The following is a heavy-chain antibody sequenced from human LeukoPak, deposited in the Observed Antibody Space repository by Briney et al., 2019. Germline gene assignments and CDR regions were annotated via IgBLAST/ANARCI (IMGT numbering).Heavy chain of an antibody. V-gene: IGHV3-23*01. Sequence: GGSLRLSCAASGFTFSSYAMSWVRQAPGKGLEWVSAISGSGGSTYHADSVKGRFTISRDNSKNTLYLQMNSLRAEDTAVYYCASESSYTWTGNFDYWGQGTLVTVSS. J-gene: IGHJ4*02. D-gene: IGHD1-20*01. CDR1: GFTFSSYA. CDR2: ISGSGGST. CDR3: ASESSYTWTGNFDY.